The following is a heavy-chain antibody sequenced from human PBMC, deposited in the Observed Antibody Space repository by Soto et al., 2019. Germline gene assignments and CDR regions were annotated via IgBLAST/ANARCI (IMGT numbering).Heavy chain of an antibody. Sequence: GGSLRLSCAASGFTFSSYSMNWVRQAPGKGLEWVSYISTSSSSIYYADPVRGRFTISRDNAKNSLSLQMNSLRDEDTAVYYCARDTVIQQWLADGDYYYYYGMDVWGQGTTVTVSS. J-gene: IGHJ6*02. V-gene: IGHV3-48*02. CDR3: ARDTVIQQWLADGDYYYYYGMDV. CDR2: ISTSSSSI. D-gene: IGHD6-19*01. CDR1: GFTFSSYS.